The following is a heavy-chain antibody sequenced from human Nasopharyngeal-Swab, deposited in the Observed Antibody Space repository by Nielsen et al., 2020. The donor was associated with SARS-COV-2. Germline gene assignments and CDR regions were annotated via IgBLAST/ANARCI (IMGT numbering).Heavy chain of an antibody. J-gene: IGHJ6*03. D-gene: IGHD3-22*01. CDR1: GYTFTSYD. Sequence: ASVKVSCKASGYTFTSYDINWVRQATGQGLEWMGWMNPNSGNTGYAQKFQGRVTMTRNTSISTAYMELSSLRSEDTAVYNCARGRKGGGIVVVIPYYYYYMDVWGKGTTVTVSS. CDR2: MNPNSGNT. CDR3: ARGRKGGGIVVVIPYYYYYMDV. V-gene: IGHV1-8*01.